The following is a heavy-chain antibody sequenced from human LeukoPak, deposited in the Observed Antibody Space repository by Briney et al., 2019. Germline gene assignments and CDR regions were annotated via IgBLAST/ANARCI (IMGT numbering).Heavy chain of an antibody. J-gene: IGHJ4*02. V-gene: IGHV1-69*04. D-gene: IGHD1-14*01. CDR2: IYPMLGVD. CDR1: RGSFNTYA. Sequence: ASVKVSCKASRGSFNTYAVSWVRQAPGQGLEWMGRIYPMLGVDNYAQRFQGRVTITADKSTGTAYMELNSLRSEDTAVYYCAREGSGTSSPMAYWGQGTLVTVSS. CDR3: AREGSGTSSPMAY.